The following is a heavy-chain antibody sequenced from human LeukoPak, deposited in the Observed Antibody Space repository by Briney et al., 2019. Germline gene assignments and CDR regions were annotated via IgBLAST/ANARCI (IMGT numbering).Heavy chain of an antibody. J-gene: IGHJ4*02. V-gene: IGHV3-74*01. CDR2: ISGDGRNI. D-gene: IGHD3-10*01. CDR1: GFTFSSYW. Sequence: GGSLRLSCVASGFTFSSYWMHWVRQDPRKGLVWVSRISGDGRNINYADSVRGRFTISRDNSKNTLYLQMNSLRAEDTAVYYCARDRITMVRGVIHYWGQGTLVTVSS. CDR3: ARDRITMVRGVIHY.